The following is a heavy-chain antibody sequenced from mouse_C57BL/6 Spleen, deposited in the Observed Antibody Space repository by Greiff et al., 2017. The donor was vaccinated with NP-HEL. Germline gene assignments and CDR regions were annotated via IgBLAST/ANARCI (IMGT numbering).Heavy chain of an antibody. V-gene: IGHV5-4*01. CDR2: ISDGGSYT. J-gene: IGHJ2*01. CDR1: GFTFSSYA. Sequence: EVQVVESGGGLVKPGGSLKLSCAVSGFTFSSYAMSWVRQTPEKRLEWVATISDGGSYTYYPDNVKGRFPLSRDNAKNTLYLQRNLLTSEDTAMYYCARDEGLYYFDYWGQGTTLTVSS. CDR3: ARDEGLYYFDY.